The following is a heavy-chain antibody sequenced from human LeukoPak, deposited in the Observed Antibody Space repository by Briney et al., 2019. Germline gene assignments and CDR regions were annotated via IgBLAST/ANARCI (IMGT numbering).Heavy chain of an antibody. J-gene: IGHJ4*02. CDR2: IGAYNGNT. D-gene: IGHD3-10*01. Sequence: ASVKVSCKASGYTFTSYGISWVRQAPGQGLEWMGWIGAYNGNTNYAQKLQGRVTMTTDTSTSTAYMELRSLRSDDTAVYYCAREAQAGSYSLYYFDYWGQGTLVTVSS. CDR1: GYTFTSYG. CDR3: AREAQAGSYSLYYFDY. V-gene: IGHV1-18*01.